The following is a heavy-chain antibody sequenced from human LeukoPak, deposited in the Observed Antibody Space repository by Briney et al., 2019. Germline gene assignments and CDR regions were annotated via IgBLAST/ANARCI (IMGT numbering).Heavy chain of an antibody. Sequence: GGSLRLSCEASGFTFSSYWMSWVRQAPGKGLEWVANIRDDGGEIYYVDSVKGRFTISRDNAKSSLFLQMNSLRAEDAAVYYCARDKPRGSYYGSIDSWSQGTLVTVSS. CDR1: GFTFSSYW. D-gene: IGHD1-26*01. V-gene: IGHV3-7*01. CDR2: IRDDGGEI. J-gene: IGHJ4*02. CDR3: ARDKPRGSYYGSIDS.